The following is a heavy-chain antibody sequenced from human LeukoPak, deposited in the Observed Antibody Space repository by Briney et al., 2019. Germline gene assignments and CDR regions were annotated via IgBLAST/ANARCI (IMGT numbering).Heavy chain of an antibody. V-gene: IGHV3-74*01. J-gene: IGHJ4*02. CDR3: AREGYSSSWPLGNYFDY. Sequence: GGSLRPSCAASGFTFSSYWMHWVRQAPGKGLVWVSRINSDGSSTSYADSVKGRFTISRDNAKNTLYLQMNSLRAEDTAVYYCAREGYSSSWPLGNYFDYWGQGTLVTVSS. CDR2: INSDGSST. D-gene: IGHD6-13*01. CDR1: GFTFSSYW.